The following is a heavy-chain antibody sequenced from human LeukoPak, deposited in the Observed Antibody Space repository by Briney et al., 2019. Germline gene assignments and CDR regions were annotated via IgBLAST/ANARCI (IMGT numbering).Heavy chain of an antibody. J-gene: IGHJ3*02. CDR1: GGSISSYY. CDR3: ARSPGYSSSPSGMGAFDI. Sequence: SETLSLTCTVSGGSISSYYWSWIRQPPGKVLEWIGYIYYSGSTNYNPSLKSRVTISVDTSKNQFSLKLSSVTAADTAVYYCARSPGYSSSPSGMGAFDIWGQGTMVTVSS. D-gene: IGHD6-13*01. CDR2: IYYSGST. V-gene: IGHV4-59*01.